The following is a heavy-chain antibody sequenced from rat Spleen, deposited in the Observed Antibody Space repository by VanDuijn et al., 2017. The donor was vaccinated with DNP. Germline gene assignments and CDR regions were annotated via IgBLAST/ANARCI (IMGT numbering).Heavy chain of an antibody. CDR1: GLSLTSNS. J-gene: IGHJ2*01. Sequence: QVQLKESGPGLIQPSQTLSLTCTVSGLSLTSNSVSWVRQPPVKVREWMGAIWSNGGTDYNSSIKFLLSISRDTSKSQVFLKMNSLQTEDTAMYFCARGGLRFDYWGQGVMVTVSS. CDR2: IWSNGGT. D-gene: IGHD1-11*01. CDR3: ARGGLRFDY. V-gene: IGHV2-47*01.